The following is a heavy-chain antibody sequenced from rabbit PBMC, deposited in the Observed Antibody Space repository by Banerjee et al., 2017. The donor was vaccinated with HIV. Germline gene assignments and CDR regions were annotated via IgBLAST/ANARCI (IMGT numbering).Heavy chain of an antibody. D-gene: IGHD6-1*01. J-gene: IGHJ4*01. CDR2: IDPDYGST. CDR1: GFDFSNYY. V-gene: IGHV1S7*01. Sequence: QLKETGGGLVQPGGSLKLSCKASGFDFSNYYMSWVRQAPGKGLEWIGYIDPDYGSTDYASWVNGRFTISSHHAQNTLYLQLNSLTAADTATYFCARDTDDSGAYALNLWGPGTL. CDR3: ARDTDDSGAYALNL.